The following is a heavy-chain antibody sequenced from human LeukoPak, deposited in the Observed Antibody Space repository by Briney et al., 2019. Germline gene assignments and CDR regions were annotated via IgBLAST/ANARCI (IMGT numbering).Heavy chain of an antibody. CDR1: GFTFSSYA. Sequence: GGSLRLSCAASGFTFSSYAMSWVRQAPGKGLEWVSAISGSGGSTYYADSVKGRFTVSRDNSKNTLYLQMNSLRAEDTAVYYCAKGSPAYYCSSTSCLAFDYWGQGTLVTVSS. V-gene: IGHV3-23*01. D-gene: IGHD2-2*01. J-gene: IGHJ4*02. CDR3: AKGSPAYYCSSTSCLAFDY. CDR2: ISGSGGST.